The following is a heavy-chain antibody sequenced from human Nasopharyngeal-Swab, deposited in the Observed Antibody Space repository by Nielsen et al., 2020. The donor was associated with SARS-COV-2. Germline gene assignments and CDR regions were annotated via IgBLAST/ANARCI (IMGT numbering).Heavy chain of an antibody. Sequence: GESLKISCAASGFTFSSNSMNWVRQAPGKGLEWVSSISSSSSYIYYADSVKGRFTISRDNAKNSLYLQMNSLRAEDTAVYYCARDGDYSGWELTDYWGQGTLVTVSS. CDR2: ISSSSSYI. V-gene: IGHV3-21*01. CDR3: ARDGDYSGWELTDY. J-gene: IGHJ4*02. CDR1: GFTFSSNS. D-gene: IGHD1-26*01.